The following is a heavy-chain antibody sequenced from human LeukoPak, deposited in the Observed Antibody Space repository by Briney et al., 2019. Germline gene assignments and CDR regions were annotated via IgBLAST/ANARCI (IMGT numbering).Heavy chain of an antibody. CDR3: ARDGDCGGDCFPNFDY. V-gene: IGHV1-46*01. CDR1: GYTFTSYY. CDR2: INPSGGST. J-gene: IGHJ4*02. D-gene: IGHD2-21*01. Sequence: ASVKVSCKASGYTFTSYYMHWVRQAPGQGLEWMGIINPSGGSTSYAQKFQGRVTMTRDTSTSTVYMELSSLRSEDTAVYYCARDGDCGGDCFPNFDYWGQGTLVTVSS.